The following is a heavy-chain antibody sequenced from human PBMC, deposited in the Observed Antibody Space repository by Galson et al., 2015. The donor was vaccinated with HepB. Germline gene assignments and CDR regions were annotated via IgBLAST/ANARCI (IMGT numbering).Heavy chain of an antibody. CDR1: GLTFSSYW. CDR2: INQDGSER. D-gene: IGHD6-25*01. V-gene: IGHV3-7*03. CDR3: TRDGPAAGYYFDH. J-gene: IGHJ4*02. Sequence: SLRLSCAASGLTFSSYWMSWVRQAPGKGLEWVANINQDGSERYYVDSVKGRFTISRDNAKNSLDLQMNSLRAEDTAVYYCTRDGPAAGYYFDHWGQGTLVTVSS.